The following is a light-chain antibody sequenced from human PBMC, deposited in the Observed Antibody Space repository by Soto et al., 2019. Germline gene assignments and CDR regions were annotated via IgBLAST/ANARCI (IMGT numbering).Light chain of an antibody. CDR3: QVWGSYADPDVV. V-gene: IGLV3-21*04. J-gene: IGLJ2*01. CDR2: NDG. Sequence: SYELTQPPSVSVAPGETARITCGGNNIGGKSVHWYQWKPGQAPLLIIYNDGDRPSGIPERFSGSNSGNTATLTVSRVEAGDEAEYHCQVWGSYADPDVVFGGGTKLTVL. CDR1: NIGGKS.